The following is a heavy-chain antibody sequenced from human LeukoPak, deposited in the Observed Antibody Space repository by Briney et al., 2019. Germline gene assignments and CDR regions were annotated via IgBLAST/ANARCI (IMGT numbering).Heavy chain of an antibody. CDR1: VGSISSSSYY. V-gene: IGHV4-39*01. CDR3: ASDPFSSGWEFDY. Sequence: PSETLSLTCTVSVGSISSSSYYWGWIRQPPGKGLEWIGSISYSGSTYYNPSLRSRVTISIDTSKNQFSLKLTSMTAADTAVYYCASDPFSSGWEFDYWGQGTLVTVSS. CDR2: ISYSGST. D-gene: IGHD6-19*01. J-gene: IGHJ4*02.